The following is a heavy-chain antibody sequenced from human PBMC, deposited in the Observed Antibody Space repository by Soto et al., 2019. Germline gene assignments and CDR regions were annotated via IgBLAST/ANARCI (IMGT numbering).Heavy chain of an antibody. J-gene: IGHJ5*02. V-gene: IGHV4-31*03. D-gene: IGHD4-17*01. CDR3: AREDYGDYLYGWFDP. CDR2: IYYSGST. Sequence: TSETPSPTRTFSGGSLSSGGYYLSWIRQHPGKGLEWIGYIYYSGSTYYNPSLKSRVTISVDTSKNQFSLKLSSVTAADTAVYYCAREDYGDYLYGWFDPWGQGTLVTVSS. CDR1: GGSLSSGGYY.